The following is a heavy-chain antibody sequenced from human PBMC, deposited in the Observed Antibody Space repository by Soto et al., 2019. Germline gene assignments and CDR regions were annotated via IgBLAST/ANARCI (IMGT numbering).Heavy chain of an antibody. CDR2: ISAYNGNT. D-gene: IGHD2-2*01. CDR3: ARGGRIVVVPAATSFSWFDP. V-gene: IGHV1-18*01. J-gene: IGHJ5*02. Sequence: ASVKVSCKASGYTFTSYGISWVRQAPGQGLEWMGWISAYNGNTNYAQKLQGRVTMTTDTSTSTAYMELRSLRSDDTAVYYCARGGRIVVVPAATSFSWFDPWGQGTLVTISS. CDR1: GYTFTSYG.